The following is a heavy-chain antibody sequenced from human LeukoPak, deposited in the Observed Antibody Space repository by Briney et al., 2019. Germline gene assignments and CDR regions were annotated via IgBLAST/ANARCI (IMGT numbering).Heavy chain of an antibody. J-gene: IGHJ4*02. Sequence: GGSLRLSCAASGFTFSSYAMSWVRQVPGKGLEWVSVISGSGDNTYYADTVKGRFTISRDNSKNMLYLQMNSLRAEDTAVYYCAKWKYSNSGIDDYWGQGTLVTVSS. CDR2: ISGSGDNT. D-gene: IGHD6-6*01. CDR1: GFTFSSYA. V-gene: IGHV3-23*01. CDR3: AKWKYSNSGIDDY.